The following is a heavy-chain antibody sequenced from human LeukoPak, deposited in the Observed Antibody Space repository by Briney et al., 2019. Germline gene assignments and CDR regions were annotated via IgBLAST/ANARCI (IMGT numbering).Heavy chain of an antibody. D-gene: IGHD3-16*01. V-gene: IGHV5-51*01. CDR3: ARGGVNWFDP. CDR1: GYIFTSYW. J-gene: IGHJ5*02. Sequence: PGESLQISCQGSGYIFTSYWIGWVRRLPGKGLEGMGIIYPGDSDTRDSPSFQGQVTISADKSISTAYLQWSSLKASDTAMYYCARGGVNWFDPWGQGTLVTVSS. CDR2: IYPGDSDT.